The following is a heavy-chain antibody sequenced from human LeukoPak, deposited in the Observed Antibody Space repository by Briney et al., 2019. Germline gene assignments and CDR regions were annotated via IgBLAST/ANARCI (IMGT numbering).Heavy chain of an antibody. CDR3: VKDAPLLQSN. V-gene: IGHV3-30*02. Sequence: QAXXXXLEWVALILSDGTTDYYTDSVKGRFTVSRDDSKNTVYLQLSSLRPGDTAVYYCVKDAPLLQSNWGQGSQVTVSS. J-gene: IGHJ4*02. CDR2: ILSDGTTD. D-gene: IGHD2-15*01.